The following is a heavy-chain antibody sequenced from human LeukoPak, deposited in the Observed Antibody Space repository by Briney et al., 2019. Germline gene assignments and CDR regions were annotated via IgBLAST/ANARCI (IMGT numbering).Heavy chain of an antibody. CDR3: VRCKVGATFDY. D-gene: IGHD1-26*01. Sequence: GGSLRLSCSVSGFTFSTYSMYWARQAPGKGLEYVSGINNNGDGTHNADSVKGRFTISRDNSKNTLYLQMSSVRVEDTAVYYCVRCKVGATFDYWGQGTLVIVSS. CDR1: GFTFSTYS. V-gene: IGHV3-64D*09. J-gene: IGHJ4*02. CDR2: INNNGDGT.